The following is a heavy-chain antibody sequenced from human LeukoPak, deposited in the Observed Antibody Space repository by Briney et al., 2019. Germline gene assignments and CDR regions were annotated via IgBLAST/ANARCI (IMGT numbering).Heavy chain of an antibody. CDR1: GYSISSGYY. CDR2: IYHSGST. CDR3: ARDGVKNMVRGAFSCFDP. Sequence: SETLSLTCAVSGYSISSGYYWGWIRQPPGKGLEWIGSIYHSGSTYYNPSLKSRVTISVDTSKNQFSLKLSSVTAADTAVYYCARDGVKNMVRGAFSCFDPWGQETLVTVAS. D-gene: IGHD3-10*01. V-gene: IGHV4-38-2*02. J-gene: IGHJ5*02.